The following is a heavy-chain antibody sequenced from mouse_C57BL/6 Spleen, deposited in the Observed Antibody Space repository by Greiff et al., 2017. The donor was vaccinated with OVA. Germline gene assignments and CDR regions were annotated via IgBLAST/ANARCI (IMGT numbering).Heavy chain of an antibody. V-gene: IGHV1-81*01. CDR3: ARPITTVLAPYWYFDV. J-gene: IGHJ1*03. D-gene: IGHD1-1*01. CDR2: IYPRSGNT. Sequence: QVQLQQSGAELARPGASVKLSCKASGYTFTSYGISWVKQRTGQGLEWIGEIYPRSGNTYYNEKFKGKATLTADKSSSTAYMELRSLASEDSAVYFCARPITTVLAPYWYFDVWGTGTTVTVSS. CDR1: GYTFTSYG.